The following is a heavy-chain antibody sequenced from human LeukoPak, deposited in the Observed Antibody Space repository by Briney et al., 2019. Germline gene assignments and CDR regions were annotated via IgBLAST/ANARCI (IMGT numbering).Heavy chain of an antibody. D-gene: IGHD3-22*01. CDR1: GGTFSSYA. Sequence: ASVKVSCKASGGTFSSYAISWVRQAPGQGLEWMGGIIPIFGTANYAQKFQGRVTITADESTSTDYMELSSLRSEDTAVYYCARPRLRNYYDSSGYSNYGAFDIWGQGTMVTVSS. CDR2: IIPIFGTA. V-gene: IGHV1-69*01. CDR3: ARPRLRNYYDSSGYSNYGAFDI. J-gene: IGHJ3*02.